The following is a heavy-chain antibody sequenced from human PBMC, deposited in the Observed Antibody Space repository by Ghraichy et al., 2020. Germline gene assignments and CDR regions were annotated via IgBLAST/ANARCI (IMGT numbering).Heavy chain of an antibody. Sequence: GGSLRLSCAASGFTFSSYSMNWVRQAPGKGLEWVSSISSSSSYIYYADSVKGRFTISRDNAKNSLYLQMNSLRAEDTAVYYCARVHDFRPGFHNWFDPWGQGTLVTVSS. CDR3: ARVHDFRPGFHNWFDP. CDR1: GFTFSSYS. J-gene: IGHJ5*02. CDR2: ISSSSSYI. V-gene: IGHV3-21*01. D-gene: IGHD3-3*01.